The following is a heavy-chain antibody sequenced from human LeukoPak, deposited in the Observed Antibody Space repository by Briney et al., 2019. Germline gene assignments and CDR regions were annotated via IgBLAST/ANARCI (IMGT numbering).Heavy chain of an antibody. CDR3: ARVGKAYYDSSGYSSYFDY. Sequence: PSETLSLTCAIYGGSFSGYYWSWVRQPPGKGLEWIGEINHSGSTNYNPSLKSRVTISVDTSKNQFSLKLNSVTAADTAVYYCARVGKAYYDSSGYSSYFDYWGQGTLVTVSS. D-gene: IGHD3-22*01. CDR2: INHSGST. CDR1: GGSFSGYY. V-gene: IGHV4-34*01. J-gene: IGHJ4*02.